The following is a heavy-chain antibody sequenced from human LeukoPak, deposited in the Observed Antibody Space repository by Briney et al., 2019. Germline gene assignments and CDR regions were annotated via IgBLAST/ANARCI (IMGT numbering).Heavy chain of an antibody. J-gene: IGHJ5*02. V-gene: IGHV4-59*01. CDR3: ARAADYDFWSGYASSYNWFDP. CDR1: GGSISSYY. Sequence: SETLSLTCTVSGGSISSYYWSWIRQPPVKGLEWIWYIYYSGSTNYNPSLKSRVTISVDTSKNQFSLKLSSVTAADTAVYYCARAADYDFWSGYASSYNWFDPWGQGTLVTVSS. CDR2: IYYSGST. D-gene: IGHD3-3*01.